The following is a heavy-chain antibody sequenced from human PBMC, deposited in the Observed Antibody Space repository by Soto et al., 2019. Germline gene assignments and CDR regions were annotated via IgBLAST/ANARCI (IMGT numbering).Heavy chain of an antibody. V-gene: IGHV1-69*08. CDR2: ILPILGTA. CDR3: ARAGSISADFSFHS. J-gene: IGHJ5*01. Sequence: SVKVSCKASGGTFISYTISWVRQSPGQGLEWMGRILPILGTANYAQMVQGRDTIIADKSTITAYMELSSLRSEDTAVYYCARAGSISADFSFHSWGRGTLVTVTS. CDR1: GGTFISYT. D-gene: IGHD6-13*01.